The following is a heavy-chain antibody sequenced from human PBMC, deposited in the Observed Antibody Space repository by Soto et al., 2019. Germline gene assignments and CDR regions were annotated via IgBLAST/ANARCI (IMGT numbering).Heavy chain of an antibody. Sequence: QVQLVESGGGVVRPGRSLRLSCAASGFTFSSYGMHWVRQAPGKGLEWVAVISYDGSNKYYADSVKGRFTISRDNSKNTLYLQMNSLRAEDTAVYYCAKEVVLDYWGQGTLVTVSS. CDR3: AKEVVLDY. V-gene: IGHV3-30*18. J-gene: IGHJ4*02. CDR2: ISYDGSNK. CDR1: GFTFSSYG. D-gene: IGHD6-6*01.